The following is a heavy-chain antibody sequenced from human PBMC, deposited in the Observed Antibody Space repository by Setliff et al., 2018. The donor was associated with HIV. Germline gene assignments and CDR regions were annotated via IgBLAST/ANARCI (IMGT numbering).Heavy chain of an antibody. CDR2: IVVGSYNT. Sequence: SVKVSCKASGFTFTNSAMQWVRQARGQRLEWIGWIVVGSYNTNYTQKFQERVTITRDLSTSTAYMELSSLRSEDTAVYYCAAASNRRVRGVNLHYYYYMDVWGKGTTVTVSS. CDR1: GFTFTNSA. CDR3: AAASNRRVRGVNLHYYYYMDV. V-gene: IGHV1-58*02. J-gene: IGHJ6*03. D-gene: IGHD3-10*01.